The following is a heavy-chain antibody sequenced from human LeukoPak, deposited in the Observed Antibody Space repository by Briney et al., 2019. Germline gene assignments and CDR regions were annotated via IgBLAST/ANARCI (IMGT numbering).Heavy chain of an antibody. V-gene: IGHV4-61*01. CDR2: IYYSGST. J-gene: IGHJ4*02. D-gene: IGHD6-19*01. CDR3: ASERGSGPPYFDY. Sequence: SETLSLTCTVSGGSISSSSYYWSWIRQPPGKGLEWIGYIYYSGSTNYNPSLKSRVTISVDTSKNQFSLRLSSVTAADTAVYYCASERGSGPPYFDYWGQGTLVTVSS. CDR1: GGSISSSSYY.